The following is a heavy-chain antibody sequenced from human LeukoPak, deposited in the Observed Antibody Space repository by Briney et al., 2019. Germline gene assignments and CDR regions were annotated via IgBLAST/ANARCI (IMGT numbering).Heavy chain of an antibody. Sequence: GASVKVSCKASGYTFTSYGISWARQAPGQGLEWMGWISAYNGNTNYAQKLQGRVTMTTDTSTSTAYMEPRSLRSDDTAVYYCARAPFDIVVVVAASYYYYYGMDVWGQGTTVTVSS. V-gene: IGHV1-18*01. CDR1: GYTFTSYG. D-gene: IGHD2-15*01. CDR3: ARAPFDIVVVVAASYYYYYGMDV. J-gene: IGHJ6*02. CDR2: ISAYNGNT.